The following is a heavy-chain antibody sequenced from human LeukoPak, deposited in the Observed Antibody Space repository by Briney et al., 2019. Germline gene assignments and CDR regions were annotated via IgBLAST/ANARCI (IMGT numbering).Heavy chain of an antibody. Sequence: GGSLRLSCAASGFTFDDHAMSWVRQPPGKGLEWVSGINRNGGTTGYADSVKGRFIISRDNSKNTLYLQMNSLRAEDTAVFYCAKGRWDTQMSFLYDYWGQGTLVTVSS. D-gene: IGHD1-26*01. J-gene: IGHJ4*02. CDR1: GFTFDDHA. CDR3: AKGRWDTQMSFLYDY. CDR2: INRNGGTT. V-gene: IGHV3-20*04.